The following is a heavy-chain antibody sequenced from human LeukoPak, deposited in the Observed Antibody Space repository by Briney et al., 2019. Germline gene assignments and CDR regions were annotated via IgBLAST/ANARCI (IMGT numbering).Heavy chain of an antibody. CDR3: AKGRGYGDYVPFEY. Sequence: PGGSLRLSCAASGFTFSRYAMHWVRQAPGKGLEWVAFIQFDGTYKFYADSVKARFTISRDNSKNTLYLQMNSLRAEDTAVYYCAKGRGYGDYVPFEYWGQGSLVTVSS. J-gene: IGHJ4*02. V-gene: IGHV3-30*02. CDR2: IQFDGTYK. D-gene: IGHD4-17*01. CDR1: GFTFSRYA.